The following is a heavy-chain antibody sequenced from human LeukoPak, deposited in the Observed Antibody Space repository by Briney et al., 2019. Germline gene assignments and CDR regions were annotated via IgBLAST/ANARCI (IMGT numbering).Heavy chain of an antibody. V-gene: IGHV1-2*02. CDR3: ARDLGGYPFFMDV. D-gene: IGHD2-15*01. J-gene: IGHJ6*03. CDR2: VSPYSGDT. Sequence: ASVKVSCKAAGYTFTGHYMHWVRQAPGQGLEWMGWVSPYSGDTNYAQNFEGRVTMTRDTSINTVYMELSRLTSDDTAVYYCARDLGGYPFFMDVWGRGTTVIVSS. CDR1: GYTFTGHY.